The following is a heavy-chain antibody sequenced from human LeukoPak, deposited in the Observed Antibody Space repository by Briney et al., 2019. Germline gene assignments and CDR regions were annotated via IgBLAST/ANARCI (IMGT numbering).Heavy chain of an antibody. CDR2: INSDGSHT. Sequence: AGGSPRLSCAASGSTFSSYWMHWVRQAPGKGLMWVSRINSDGSHTSYADSVKGRFTISRDNAKNTLYLQMNSLRAEDTAVYYCARGDFYYYYYMDFWGKGTTVTVSS. CDR3: ARGDFYYYYYMDF. CDR1: GSTFSSYW. J-gene: IGHJ6*03. V-gene: IGHV3-74*01.